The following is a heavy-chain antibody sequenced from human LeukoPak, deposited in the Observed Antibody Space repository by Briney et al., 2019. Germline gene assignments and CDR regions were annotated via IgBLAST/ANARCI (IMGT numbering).Heavy chain of an antibody. CDR3: AKSSGYSNMYYFDY. CDR2: ISGSGGST. D-gene: IGHD6-13*01. Sequence: PGGSLRLSCAASGFTFSSYAMSWVRQAPGKGLEWVSAISGSGGSTYYADSMKGRFTISRDNSKNTLYLQMNSLRAEDTAVYYCAKSSGYSNMYYFDYWGQGTLVTVSS. J-gene: IGHJ4*02. CDR1: GFTFSSYA. V-gene: IGHV3-23*01.